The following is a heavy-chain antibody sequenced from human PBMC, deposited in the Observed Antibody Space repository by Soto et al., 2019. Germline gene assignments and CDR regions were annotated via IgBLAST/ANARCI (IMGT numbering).Heavy chain of an antibody. Sequence: QVQLVESGGGVVQPGTSLRLSCAASGFTFSTYGMHWVRQAPDKGLEWVASIHHDGSKTYYADTAKGRFTVSKDNSQNPLFLQMDSLRVGDTAVYFCARWIRSLNYDHWGQGTLLIVSS. D-gene: IGHD2-2*03. CDR2: IHHDGSKT. CDR1: GFTFSTYG. J-gene: IGHJ4*02. CDR3: ARWIRSLNYDH. V-gene: IGHV3-33*01.